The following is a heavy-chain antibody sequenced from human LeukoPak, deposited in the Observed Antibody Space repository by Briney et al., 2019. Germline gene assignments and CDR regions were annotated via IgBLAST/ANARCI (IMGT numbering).Heavy chain of an antibody. J-gene: IGHJ4*02. CDR2: ITPSSDII. V-gene: IGHV3-48*01. CDR1: GFSFSNYY. D-gene: IGHD3-3*01. Sequence: GGSLRLSCAASGFSFSNYYMIWVRQAPGKGLECISYITPSSDIIHYADSVKGRFAVSRDNAKNLLYLQMNSPRVEDTALYYCARVVPGVTGGDYWGRGTLVSVSS. CDR3: ARVVPGVTGGDY.